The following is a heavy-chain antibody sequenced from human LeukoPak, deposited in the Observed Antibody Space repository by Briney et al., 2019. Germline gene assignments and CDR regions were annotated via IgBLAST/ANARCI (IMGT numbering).Heavy chain of an antibody. J-gene: IGHJ3*02. CDR2: ISYDGSNK. CDR1: GFTFSSYA. CDR3: ATGGIAAAVATDAFDI. Sequence: HLGGSLRLSCAASGFTFSSYAMHWVRQAPGKGLEWVAVISYDGSNKYYADSVKGRFTISRDNSKNTLYLQMNSLRAEDTAVYYCATGGIAAAVATDAFDIWGQGTMVTVSS. D-gene: IGHD6-13*01. V-gene: IGHV3-30*14.